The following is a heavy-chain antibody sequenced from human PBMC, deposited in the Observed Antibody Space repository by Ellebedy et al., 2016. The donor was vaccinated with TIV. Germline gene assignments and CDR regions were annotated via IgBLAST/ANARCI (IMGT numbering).Heavy chain of an antibody. D-gene: IGHD6-19*01. CDR3: ATKELYTSGWSD. CDR1: NYSFTSHG. J-gene: IGHJ4*02. CDR2: ISTYNGHT. Sequence: AASVKVSCKASNYSFTSHGVNWMRQAPGQGLEWMGWISTYNGHTNRAQKFLDRVAMPADKSTTTAYMELRSLRSDDTAVYYCATKELYTSGWSDWGQGTLVTVSS. V-gene: IGHV1-18*01.